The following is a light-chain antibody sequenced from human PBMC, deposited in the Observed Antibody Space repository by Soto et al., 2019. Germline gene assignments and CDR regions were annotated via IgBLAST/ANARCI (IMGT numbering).Light chain of an antibody. V-gene: IGKV1-5*01. J-gene: IGKJ1*01. Sequence: DIQMTQSPSPLSASVGDRVTITCRASQTISSWLAWYQQKPGKAPELLIYDASTLESGVPSRFSGSGSGTEFSLTISSLQPDDFATFYCQQYSSFSRTFGQGTKVDIK. CDR1: QTISSW. CDR2: DAS. CDR3: QQYSSFSRT.